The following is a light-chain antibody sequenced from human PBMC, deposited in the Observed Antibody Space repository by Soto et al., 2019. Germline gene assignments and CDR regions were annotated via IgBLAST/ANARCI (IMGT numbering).Light chain of an antibody. CDR1: QSITIW. CDR2: DAS. J-gene: IGKJ5*01. Sequence: DIQMTQSPSTLSASAGDSVTITCRASQSITIWLAWYQQKPGKAPKLLIYDASSLKSGVPSRFSGNGSGTEFTLTISSLQPDDFATYYCQQYNTYSTFGQGTRLAIK. V-gene: IGKV1-5*01. CDR3: QQYNTYST.